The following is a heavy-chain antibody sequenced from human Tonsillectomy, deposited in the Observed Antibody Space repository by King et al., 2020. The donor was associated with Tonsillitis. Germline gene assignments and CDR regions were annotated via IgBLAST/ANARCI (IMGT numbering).Heavy chain of an antibody. J-gene: IGHJ6*03. CDR3: ARGGYSGYEIYYYYYMDV. Sequence: VQLVESWGGLVQPGGSLRLSCAASGFTVSSNYMSWVRQAPGKGLEWVSVIYSGGSTYCADSVKGRFTISRDNSKNTLYLQMNSLRAEDTAVYYCARGGYSGYEIYYYYYMDVWGKGTTVTVSS. CDR2: IYSGGST. V-gene: IGHV3-66*01. D-gene: IGHD5-12*01. CDR1: GFTVSSNY.